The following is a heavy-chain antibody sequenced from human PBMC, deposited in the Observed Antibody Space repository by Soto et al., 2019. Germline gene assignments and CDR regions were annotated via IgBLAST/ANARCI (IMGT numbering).Heavy chain of an antibody. J-gene: IGHJ6*02. V-gene: IGHV4-31*03. CDR2: IYYSGST. Sequence: SETLSLTCTVSGGSISSGGYYWSWIRQHPGKGLEWIGYIYYSGSTYYNPSLKSRVTISVDTSKNQFSLKLSSVTAADTAVYYCAREARGIAARWDYYGMDVWGQGTTVTVSS. D-gene: IGHD6-6*01. CDR3: AREARGIAARWDYYGMDV. CDR1: GGSISSGGYY.